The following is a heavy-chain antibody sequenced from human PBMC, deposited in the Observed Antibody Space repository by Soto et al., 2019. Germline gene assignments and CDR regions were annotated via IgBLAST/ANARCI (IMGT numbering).Heavy chain of an antibody. CDR1: GGTFSSYA. CDR2: IIPIFGTA. D-gene: IGHD6-6*01. V-gene: IGHV1-69*13. CDR3: ARYWGEYSVIKDGMDV. Sequence: SVKVSCKASGGTFSSYAISWVRQAPGQGLEWMGGIIPIFGTANYAQKFQGRVTITADESTSTAYMELSSLRSEDTAVYYCARYWGEYSVIKDGMDVWGQGTTVTVSS. J-gene: IGHJ6*02.